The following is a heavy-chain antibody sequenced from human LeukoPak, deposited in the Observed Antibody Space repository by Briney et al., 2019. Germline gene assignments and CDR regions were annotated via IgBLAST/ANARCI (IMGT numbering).Heavy chain of an antibody. CDR1: GGSFRGYY. CDR3: ARGRGTMIGPSTLNWFNP. D-gene: IGHD3-22*01. J-gene: IGHJ5*02. Sequence: SETLSLTCAVYGGSFRGYYWSWIRQPPGKGLEWIGEINHSGSTNYNPSLKSRVTISVDTSKNQSSLKLSSVTASDTAVYYCARGRGTMIGPSTLNWFNPWGQGTLVTVSS. V-gene: IGHV4-34*01. CDR2: INHSGST.